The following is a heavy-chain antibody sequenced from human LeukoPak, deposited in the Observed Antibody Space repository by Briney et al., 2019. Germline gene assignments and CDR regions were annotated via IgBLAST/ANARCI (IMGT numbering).Heavy chain of an antibody. J-gene: IGHJ4*02. CDR1: GGSISRYY. D-gene: IGHD1-26*01. Sequence: PSETLSLTCTVSGGSISRYYWRWIRQPAGKGLECIVRIYASGTTSYNPSLKSRVTMSVDTSKNQFSLRLSSVTAADTAVYYCARDASVFSGSLAYFDYWGQGILVTVSS. V-gene: IGHV4-4*07. CDR2: IYASGTT. CDR3: ARDASVFSGSLAYFDY.